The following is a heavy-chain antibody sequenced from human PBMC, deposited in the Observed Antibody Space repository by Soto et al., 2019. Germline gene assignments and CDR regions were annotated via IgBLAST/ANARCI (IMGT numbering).Heavy chain of an antibody. CDR1: GFTFSDYY. CDR3: TRDIPLRDYYDDSGQWV. V-gene: IGHV3-11*06. CDR2: VSGSGTYT. Sequence: QVQVVQSGGGLVKPGGSLRLSCAASGFTFSDYYMSWIRQAPGKGLEWISYVSGSGTYTNYAESVEGRFTISRDNAKNSLFLQMTSLRPEDTAVYYCTRDIPLRDYYDDSGQWVWGQGMQVTVSS. D-gene: IGHD3-22*01. J-gene: IGHJ4*02.